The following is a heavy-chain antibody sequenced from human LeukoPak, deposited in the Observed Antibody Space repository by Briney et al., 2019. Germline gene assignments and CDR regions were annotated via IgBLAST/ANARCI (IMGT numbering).Heavy chain of an antibody. CDR3: ARDHPQAAGTRWFDP. J-gene: IGHJ5*02. CDR1: GGSISSSSYY. D-gene: IGHD6-13*01. V-gene: IGHV4-39*07. Sequence: SETLSLTCTVSGGSISSSSYYWGWIRQPPGKGLEWIGSIYYSGSTYYNPSLKSRVTISVDTSKNQFSLKLSSVTAADTAVYYCARDHPQAAGTRWFDPWGQGTLVTVSS. CDR2: IYYSGST.